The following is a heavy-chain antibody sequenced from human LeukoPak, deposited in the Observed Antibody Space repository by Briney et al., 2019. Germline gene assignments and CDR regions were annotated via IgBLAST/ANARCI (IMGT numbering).Heavy chain of an antibody. D-gene: IGHD3-3*01. J-gene: IGHJ6*02. CDR2: ISASAGST. V-gene: IGHV3-23*01. CDR1: GFTFNNYA. Sequence: PGGSLRLSCAASGFTFNNYAVNWVRQAPGKGLEWVSGISASAGSTKYADFVKGRFTISRDNSKNTLYLQMNSLRAEDTAVYYCAKQSNDFWDGYTAPPGLGMDVWGQGITVTVSS. CDR3: AKQSNDFWDGYTAPPGLGMDV.